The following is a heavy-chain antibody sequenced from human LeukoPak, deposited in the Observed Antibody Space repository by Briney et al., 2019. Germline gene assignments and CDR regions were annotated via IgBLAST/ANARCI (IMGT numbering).Heavy chain of an antibody. D-gene: IGHD2-2*01. J-gene: IGHJ6*02. CDR3: ARAEQIVVRTIDV. CDR1: GYTFTSYY. V-gene: IGHV1-46*01. CDR2: INPSGGST. Sequence: ASVKVSCKASGYTFTSYYMHWVRQAPGQGLEWMGIINPSGGSTSYAQKFQGRVTMTRDTSTSTVYMELRSLRFDDTAVYHCARAEQIVVRTIDVWGQGTTVTVSS.